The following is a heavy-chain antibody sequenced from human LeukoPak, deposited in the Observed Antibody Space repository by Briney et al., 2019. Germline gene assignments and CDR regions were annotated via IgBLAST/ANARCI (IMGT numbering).Heavy chain of an antibody. CDR3: ATRRGDY. D-gene: IGHD3-10*01. Sequence: GGSLRLSCAASGFTFSRYWTTCVPQAPGKGLEWVANIKEDGSEKFYVDAVRGRFTISRDNAKNSLYLEMNSLRAEDTAIYYCATRRGDYWGQGTLVTVSS. V-gene: IGHV3-7*01. J-gene: IGHJ4*02. CDR1: GFTFSRYW. CDR2: IKEDGSEK.